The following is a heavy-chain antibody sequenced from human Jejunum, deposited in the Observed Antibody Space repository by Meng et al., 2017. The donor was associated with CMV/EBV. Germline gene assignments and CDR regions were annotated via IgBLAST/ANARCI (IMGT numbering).Heavy chain of an antibody. J-gene: IGHJ4*02. CDR3: AKESYSNDLDY. Sequence: CAASGFTFSSYALIWVRQAPGKGPEWVSTISGSGRTTYYADSVKGRFTISRDNSKNMLYVEMNSLRAEDTAVYYCAKESYSNDLDYWGQGTLVTVSS. CDR2: ISGSGRTT. CDR1: GFTFSSYA. D-gene: IGHD4-11*01. V-gene: IGHV3-23*01.